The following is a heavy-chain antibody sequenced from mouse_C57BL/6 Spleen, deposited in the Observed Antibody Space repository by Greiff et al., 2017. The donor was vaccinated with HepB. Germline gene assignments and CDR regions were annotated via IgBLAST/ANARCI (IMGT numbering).Heavy chain of an antibody. Sequence: QVQLQQPGAYLVRPGSSVKLSCKASGYTFTSYWMDWVKQRPGQGLEWIGNIYPSDSETHYNQKFKDKATLTVDKSSSTAYMQLSSLTSEDSAVYYCARRTGSLDYWGQGTTLTVSS. D-gene: IGHD1-1*01. J-gene: IGHJ2*01. CDR1: GYTFTSYW. CDR3: ARRTGSLDY. CDR2: IYPSDSET. V-gene: IGHV1-61*01.